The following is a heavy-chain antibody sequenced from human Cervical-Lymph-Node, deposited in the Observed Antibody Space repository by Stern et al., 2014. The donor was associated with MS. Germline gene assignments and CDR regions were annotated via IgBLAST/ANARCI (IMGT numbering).Heavy chain of an antibody. V-gene: IGHV3-20*01. Sequence: EVQLVESGGGVVRPGGSLRLSCAASGFIFDDYGMSWVPQGPGNGPEWVSAINYNGGSTDYAASVKGRFIISRDNAKKSLYLRMNSLRVEGTAVYHCARAFCTGGVCYSFPFYGMDVWGQGTTVTVSS. CDR2: INYNGGST. CDR1: GFIFDDYG. CDR3: ARAFCTGGVCYSFPFYGMDV. J-gene: IGHJ6*02. D-gene: IGHD2-8*02.